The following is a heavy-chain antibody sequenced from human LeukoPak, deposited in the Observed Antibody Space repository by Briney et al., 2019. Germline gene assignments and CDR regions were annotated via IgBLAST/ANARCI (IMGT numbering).Heavy chain of an antibody. Sequence: GGSLRLSCAASGFTFSSYGMHWVRQAPGKGLEWVAVISYDGSNKYYADSVKGRFTTSRDNSKNTLYLQMNSLRAEDTAVYYCAKDADIVVVPAAIGDYFDYWGQGTLVTVSS. CDR3: AKDADIVVVPAAIGDYFDY. V-gene: IGHV3-30*18. J-gene: IGHJ4*02. D-gene: IGHD2-2*01. CDR2: ISYDGSNK. CDR1: GFTFSSYG.